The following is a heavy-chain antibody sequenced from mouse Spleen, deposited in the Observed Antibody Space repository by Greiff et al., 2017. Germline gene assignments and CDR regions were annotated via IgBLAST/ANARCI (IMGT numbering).Heavy chain of an antibody. J-gene: IGHJ2*01. CDR3: ARREDYDFFDY. CDR1: GYTFTSYW. V-gene: IGHV1-69*01. CDR2: IDPSDSYT. Sequence: QVQLQQPGAELVMPGASVKLSCKASGYTFTSYWMHWVKQRPGQGLEWIGEIDPSDSYTNYNQKFKGKATLTVDKSSSTAYMQLSSLTSEDSAVYYCARREDYDFFDYWGQGTTRTVSS. D-gene: IGHD2-4*01.